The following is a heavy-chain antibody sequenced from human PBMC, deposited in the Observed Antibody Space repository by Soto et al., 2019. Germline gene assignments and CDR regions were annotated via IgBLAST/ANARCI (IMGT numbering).Heavy chain of an antibody. CDR1: GFTFSSYG. V-gene: IGHV3-30*18. Sequence: QVQLVESGGGVVQPGRSVRLSCAASGFTFSSYGMHWVRQAPGKGLEWVAVISYDGSNKYYADSVKGRFTISRDNSKNTLYLQMNSLRAEDTAVYYCAKDRVRAAAGTYYYYGMDVWGQGTTVTVSS. CDR3: AKDRVRAAAGTYYYYGMDV. D-gene: IGHD6-13*01. CDR2: ISYDGSNK. J-gene: IGHJ6*02.